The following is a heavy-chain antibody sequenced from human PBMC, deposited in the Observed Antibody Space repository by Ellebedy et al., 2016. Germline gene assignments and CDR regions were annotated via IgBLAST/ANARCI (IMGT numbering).Heavy chain of an antibody. J-gene: IGHJ4*02. Sequence: SETLSLXXAVYGGSFSGYYWSWIRQPPGKGLEWIGEINHSGSTNYNPSLKSRVTISVDTSKNQFSLKLSSVTAADTAVYYCASGWFGELFSYWGQGTLVTVSS. D-gene: IGHD3-10*01. CDR3: ASGWFGELFSY. CDR2: INHSGST. CDR1: GGSFSGYY. V-gene: IGHV4-34*01.